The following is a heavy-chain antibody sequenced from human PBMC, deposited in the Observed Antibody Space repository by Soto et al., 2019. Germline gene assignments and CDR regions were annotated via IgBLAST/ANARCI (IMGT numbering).Heavy chain of an antibody. D-gene: IGHD3-10*01. J-gene: IGHJ4*02. CDR3: AKDGSIWFGELYHDQYYFDY. Sequence: GGSLRLSCAASGFTFSSYGMHWVRQAPGKGLEWVAVISYDGSNKYYADSVKGRFTISRDNSKNTLYLQVNSLRAEDTAVYYCAKDGSIWFGELYHDQYYFDYWGQGTLVTVS. CDR2: ISYDGSNK. CDR1: GFTFSSYG. V-gene: IGHV3-30*18.